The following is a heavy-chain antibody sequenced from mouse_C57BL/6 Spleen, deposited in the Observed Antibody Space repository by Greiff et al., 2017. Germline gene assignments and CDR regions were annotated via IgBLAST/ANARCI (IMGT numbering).Heavy chain of an antibody. CDR2: IHPNSGST. CDR3: AIDSSGTPFAY. V-gene: IGHV1-64*01. J-gene: IGHJ3*01. CDR1: GYTFTSYW. Sequence: QVQLQQPGAELVKPGASVTLSCKASGYTFTSYWMHWVKQRPGQGLEWIGMIHPNSGSTNYNEKFKSKATLTVDKSSSTAYMQLSSLTSEDSAVYYCAIDSSGTPFAYWGQGTLVTVSA. D-gene: IGHD3-2*02.